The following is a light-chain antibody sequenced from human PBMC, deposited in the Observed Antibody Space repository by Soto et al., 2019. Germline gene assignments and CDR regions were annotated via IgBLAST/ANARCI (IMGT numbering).Light chain of an antibody. CDR2: YDS. Sequence: SYELTQSPSVSVAPGKTASITCGANNIAAKSVHWYQQRPGQAPVVVIYYDSDRPSGIPERFSGSNSGNTATLTISRVEAGDEADYYCQVWDSSTDHTVFGGGTQLTVL. CDR3: QVWDSSTDHTV. V-gene: IGLV3-21*04. CDR1: NIAAKS. J-gene: IGLJ7*01.